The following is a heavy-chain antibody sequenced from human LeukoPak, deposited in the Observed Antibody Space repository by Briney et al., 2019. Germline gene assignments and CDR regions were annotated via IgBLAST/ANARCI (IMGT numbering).Heavy chain of an antibody. CDR1: GGTFSSYT. CDR3: ARVGIYDYVWGSYRWEYSQH. CDR2: IIPILGIA. Sequence: SVKVSCKASGGTFSSYTISWVRQAPGQGLEWMGRIIPILGIANYAQKFQGRVTITADKSTSTAYMELSSLRSEDTAVYYCARVGIYDYVWGSYRWEYSQHWGQGTLVTVSS. D-gene: IGHD3-16*02. V-gene: IGHV1-69*02. J-gene: IGHJ1*01.